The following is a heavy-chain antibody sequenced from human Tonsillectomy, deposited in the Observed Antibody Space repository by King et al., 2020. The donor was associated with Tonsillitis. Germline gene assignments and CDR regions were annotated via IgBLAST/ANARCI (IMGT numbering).Heavy chain of an antibody. CDR1: GFTFSSYA. Sequence: VQLVESGGGLVQPGGSLRLSCAASGFTFSSYAMSWVRQAPGKGLEWVSAISGSGGSTYYADSVKGRFTISRDNSKNTLYLQMNSLRAEDTAVYYCAKSRAQGARLNYYYYYGMDVWGQGTTVTVSS. J-gene: IGHJ6*02. CDR2: ISGSGGST. V-gene: IGHV3-23*04. CDR3: AKSRAQGARLNYYYYYGMDV. D-gene: IGHD1-26*01.